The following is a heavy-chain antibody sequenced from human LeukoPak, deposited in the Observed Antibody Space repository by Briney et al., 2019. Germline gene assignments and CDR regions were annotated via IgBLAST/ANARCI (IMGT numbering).Heavy chain of an antibody. V-gene: IGHV1-46*01. CDR3: ARVRRVGATRDAFDI. CDR2: INPSGGST. J-gene: IGHJ3*02. Sequence: GASVKVSCKASGYTFTSYYMHWVRQAPGQGLEWMGIINPSGGSTSCAQKFQGRVTMTRDTSTSTVYMELSSLRSEDTAVYYCARVRRVGATRDAFDIWGQGTMVTVSS. CDR1: GYTFTSYY. D-gene: IGHD1-26*01.